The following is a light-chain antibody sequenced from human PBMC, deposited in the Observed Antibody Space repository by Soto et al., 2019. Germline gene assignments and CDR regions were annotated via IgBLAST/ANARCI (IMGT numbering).Light chain of an antibody. CDR3: QHYGT. CDR1: QSLSGW. Sequence: DIHLTQTPSTLSASIGDRFTITCRASQSLSGWLAWYQQKPGKAPNLLIYDASSWESGVPSRFSGSGSGTEFTLTISSLQPDDYATYYCQHYGTFGQGTKVDIK. CDR2: DAS. J-gene: IGKJ1*01. V-gene: IGKV1-5*01.